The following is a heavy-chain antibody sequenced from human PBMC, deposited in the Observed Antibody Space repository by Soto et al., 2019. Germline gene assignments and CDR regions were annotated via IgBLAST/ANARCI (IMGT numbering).Heavy chain of an antibody. CDR3: ARGEEDTAMASFDY. D-gene: IGHD5-18*01. CDR1: GYTFTSYG. Sequence: AAVKVSCKASGYTFTSYGISWVRQAPGQGLEWMGWISAYNGNTNYAQKLQGRVTMTTDTSTSTAYMELRSLRSDDTAVYYCARGEEDTAMASFDYWGQGTLVTVYS. J-gene: IGHJ4*02. CDR2: ISAYNGNT. V-gene: IGHV1-18*01.